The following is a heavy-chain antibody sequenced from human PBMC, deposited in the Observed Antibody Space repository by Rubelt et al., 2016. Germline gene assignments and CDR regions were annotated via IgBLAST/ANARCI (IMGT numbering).Heavy chain of an antibody. J-gene: IGHJ3*02. V-gene: IGHV1-69*04. D-gene: IGHD1-26*01. CDR1: GGTFSSYA. Sequence: QVQLVQSGAEVKKPGSSVKVSCKASGGTFSSYAISWVRQAPGQGLEWMGRIIPILGLANYAQKFRGRVTITADKSTSTAYMELSSLRSEDTAVYYCARDPRSYHAFDIWGQGTMVTVSS. CDR3: ARDPRSYHAFDI. CDR2: IIPILGLA.